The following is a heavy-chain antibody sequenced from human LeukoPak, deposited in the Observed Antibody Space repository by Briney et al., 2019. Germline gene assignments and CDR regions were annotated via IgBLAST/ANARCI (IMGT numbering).Heavy chain of an antibody. D-gene: IGHD5-18*01. CDR2: ISWNSSSI. V-gene: IGHV3-9*01. CDR3: AKGHDTAMVGNAFDI. J-gene: IGHJ3*02. CDR1: GFTFDAYA. Sequence: GRSLRLSCAASGFTFDAYAMHWVRQAPGKGLGWASGISWNSSSIGYADSVKGRFTISRDNAKNSLYLQMNSLRAEDTALYYCAKGHDTAMVGNAFDIWVQGTMVTVSS.